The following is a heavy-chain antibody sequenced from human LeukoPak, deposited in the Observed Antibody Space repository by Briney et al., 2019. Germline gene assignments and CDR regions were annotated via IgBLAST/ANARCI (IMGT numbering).Heavy chain of an antibody. CDR3: AKTRIAVAGMDV. D-gene: IGHD6-19*01. CDR1: GFTVSSNY. CDR2: ISGSGGST. Sequence: GGSLRLSCAASGFTVSSNYMSWVRQAPGKGLEWVSAISGSGGSTYYADSVKGRFTISRDNSKNTLYLQMNSLRAEDTAVYYCAKTRIAVAGMDVWGKGTTVTVSS. J-gene: IGHJ6*04. V-gene: IGHV3-23*01.